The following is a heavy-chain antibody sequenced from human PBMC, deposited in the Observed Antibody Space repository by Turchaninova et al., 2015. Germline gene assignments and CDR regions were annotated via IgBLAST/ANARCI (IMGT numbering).Heavy chain of an antibody. CDR3: ARGGAAAGMTPHFDY. CDR1: GGSFSGYY. D-gene: IGHD6-13*01. Sequence: QVQLQQWGAGLLKPSETLSLTCAVYGGSFSGYYWSWIRQPPGKGLEWIGEINHSGRTNYNPSLKCLVTLAVDTSKNQFSLRLSCVTAADTAVYYCARGGAAAGMTPHFDYWGQGTLVTVSS. CDR2: INHSGRT. V-gene: IGHV4-34*01. J-gene: IGHJ4*02.